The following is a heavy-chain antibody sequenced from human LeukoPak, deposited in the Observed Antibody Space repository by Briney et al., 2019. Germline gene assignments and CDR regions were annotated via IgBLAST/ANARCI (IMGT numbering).Heavy chain of an antibody. CDR2: INNDGSST. CDR3: TREEGKQWLFDY. J-gene: IGHJ4*02. Sequence: GGSLRLSCAASGFIFSSYWMHWVRQAPGKGLVWVSRINNDGSSTSYADSVKGRFTISKDNVKNTLYLQMNSLRDEDTAVYYCTREEGKQWLFDYWGQGTLVTVSS. D-gene: IGHD6-19*01. V-gene: IGHV3-74*01. CDR1: GFIFSSYW.